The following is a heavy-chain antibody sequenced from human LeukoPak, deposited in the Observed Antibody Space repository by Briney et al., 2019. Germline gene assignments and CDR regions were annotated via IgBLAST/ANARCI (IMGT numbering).Heavy chain of an antibody. J-gene: IGHJ4*02. Sequence: PSETLSLTCSISGGSLSIYYWSWIRQPAGKGLEWIGRIYPNGATHYNPSLKSRVTISSDSSKSQYSLNLHSVTAADTAVYFCARTSATGATYFDYWGQGTLVTVS. CDR3: ARTSATGATYFDY. CDR2: IYPNGAT. V-gene: IGHV4-4*07. CDR1: GGSLSIYY. D-gene: IGHD1-26*01.